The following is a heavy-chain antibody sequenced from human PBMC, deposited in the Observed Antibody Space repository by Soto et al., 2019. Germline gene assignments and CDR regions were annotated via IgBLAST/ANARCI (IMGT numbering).Heavy chain of an antibody. CDR1: GGTFSRHS. CDR2: ITPMFGKA. Sequence: SVKVSCKASGGTFSRHSISWVRQAPGQGLEWMGGITPMFGKANYAQKFQGRVTITAAESTSTVYMELSSLRSEDTAIYYCARASSAYCGGDCYGPYFAFDIWGQGTMVTVSS. J-gene: IGHJ3*02. D-gene: IGHD2-21*02. CDR3: ARASSAYCGGDCYGPYFAFDI. V-gene: IGHV1-69*13.